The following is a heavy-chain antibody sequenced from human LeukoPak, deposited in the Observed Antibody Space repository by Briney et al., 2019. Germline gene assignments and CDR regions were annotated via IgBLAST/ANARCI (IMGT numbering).Heavy chain of an antibody. Sequence: GRSLRLSCAASGFTFSSYGMHWVRQAPGKGLEWVAVISYDGSNKYYADSVKGRFTISRDNSKSTLYLQMNSLRAEDTAVYYCAKANFFYGDSTYYFDYWGQGTLVTVSS. CDR2: ISYDGSNK. D-gene: IGHD4-17*01. CDR3: AKANFFYGDSTYYFDY. J-gene: IGHJ4*02. V-gene: IGHV3-30*18. CDR1: GFTFSSYG.